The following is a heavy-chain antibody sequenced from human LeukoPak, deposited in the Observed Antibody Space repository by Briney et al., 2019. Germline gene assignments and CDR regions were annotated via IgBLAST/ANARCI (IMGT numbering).Heavy chain of an antibody. D-gene: IGHD6-19*01. Sequence: GGSLRLSCAASGFTFSSYGMHWVRQAPGKGLEWVAVISYDGSNKYYADSVKGRFTISRDNSKNTLYLQMNSLRAEDTAVYYCAKDKAVAGTLYFDHWGQGTLVTVSS. J-gene: IGHJ4*02. CDR1: GFTFSSYG. CDR3: AKDKAVAGTLYFDH. CDR2: ISYDGSNK. V-gene: IGHV3-30*18.